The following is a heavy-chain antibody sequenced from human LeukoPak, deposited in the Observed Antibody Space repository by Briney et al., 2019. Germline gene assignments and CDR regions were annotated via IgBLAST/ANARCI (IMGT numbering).Heavy chain of an antibody. J-gene: IGHJ6*02. CDR2: LSHDAKNK. D-gene: IGHD3-3*01. V-gene: IGHV3-7*01. CDR3: ARAAQLDFWAHGMDV. CDR1: GFIFSNYW. Sequence: GGSLRLSCAVSGFIFSNYWMSWVRQAPGKGLEWVAVLSHDAKNKFYAGSVKGRFTISRDNAKNSLYLQMNSLRAEDTAVYYCARAAQLDFWAHGMDVWGQGTTVTVSS.